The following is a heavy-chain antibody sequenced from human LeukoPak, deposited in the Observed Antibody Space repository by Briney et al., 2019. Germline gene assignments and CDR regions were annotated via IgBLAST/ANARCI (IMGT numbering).Heavy chain of an antibody. Sequence: ASVKVSCKASGYTFTSYDINWVRQATGQGLEWMGWMNPNSGNTGYAQKFQGRVTITRNTSISTAYMELSSLRSEDTAVYYCARVLRPAPYDFWSGPKDYFDYWGQGTLVTVSS. CDR1: GYTFTSYD. CDR3: ARVLRPAPYDFWSGPKDYFDY. D-gene: IGHD3-3*01. V-gene: IGHV1-8*03. CDR2: MNPNSGNT. J-gene: IGHJ4*02.